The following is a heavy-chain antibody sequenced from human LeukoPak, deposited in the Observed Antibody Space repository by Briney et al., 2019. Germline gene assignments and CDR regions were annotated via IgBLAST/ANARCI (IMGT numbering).Heavy chain of an antibody. J-gene: IGHJ4*01. V-gene: IGHV3-30*02. CDR2: LRSDGNGK. CDR1: GFTFTRHG. Sequence: GSLRLSCAASGFTFTRHGIHWVRQAPGKGLEWVAFLRSDGNGKNYANSVKGRFTISSDNSQNMVFLQMNSLRPEDTAVYYCAKDVPNWAVDYWGQGTLVTVSS. CDR3: AKDVPNWAVDY. D-gene: IGHD7-27*01.